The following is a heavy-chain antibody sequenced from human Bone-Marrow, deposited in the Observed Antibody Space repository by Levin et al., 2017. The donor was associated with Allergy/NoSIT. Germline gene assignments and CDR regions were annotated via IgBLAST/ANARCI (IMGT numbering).Heavy chain of an antibody. V-gene: IGHV3-66*01. CDR2: IYSGGNT. CDR3: TTRNY. CDR1: EFTVNNNY. Sequence: GGSLRLSCAASEFTVNNNYMTWVCQAPGKGLEWVSVIYSGGNTFYTDSVKGRFTISRDNSKNTLYLQMNSLRAEDTAIYYCTTRNYWGQGTLVTVSS. J-gene: IGHJ4*02.